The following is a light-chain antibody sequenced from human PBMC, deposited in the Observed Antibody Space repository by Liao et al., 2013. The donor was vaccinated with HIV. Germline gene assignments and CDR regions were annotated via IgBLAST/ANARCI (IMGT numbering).Light chain of an antibody. J-gene: IGLJ3*02. CDR2: QDY. CDR1: NLGDKY. V-gene: IGLV3-1*01. Sequence: SYELAQPPSVSVSPGQTASITCSGDNLGDKYACWYHQRPGQSPVLVIYQDYMRPSGIPERFSGSKSGNTATLTISGTQSMDEADYYCQAWDGSTARVFGGGTKLTVL. CDR3: QAWDGSTARV.